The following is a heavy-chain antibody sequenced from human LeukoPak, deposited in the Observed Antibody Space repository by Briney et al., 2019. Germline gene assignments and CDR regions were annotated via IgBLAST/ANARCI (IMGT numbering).Heavy chain of an antibody. CDR3: ARDLKRLAAVQPPEFDY. Sequence: GGTLRLSCAASGFIFDDYGMSWVRQAAGKGLEWVSGINWNGGSKEYGDSVQSRFTISRDNAKNSLYLQMNGLRAQDTALYYCARDLKRLAAVQPPEFDYRGQGTLVTVSS. CDR2: INWNGGSK. CDR1: GFIFDDYG. V-gene: IGHV3-20*04. D-gene: IGHD6-13*01. J-gene: IGHJ4*02.